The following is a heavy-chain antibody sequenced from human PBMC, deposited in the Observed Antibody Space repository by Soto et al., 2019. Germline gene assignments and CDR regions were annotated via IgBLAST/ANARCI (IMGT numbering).Heavy chain of an antibody. J-gene: IGHJ5*02. CDR1: GFSFSSYA. Sequence: QVRLVESGGGVVQPGRSLRLSCTASGFSFSSYAMYWFRQPPGKGLEWVAVISKDGMNKNYADSVKGRVTVSRDNANYSLDLQLNSLRGEDTAMYYCARDMYSSDYFGKWFAPWGQGTLVAVSS. D-gene: IGHD6-19*01. CDR2: ISKDGMNK. V-gene: IGHV3-30*04. CDR3: ARDMYSSDYFGKWFAP.